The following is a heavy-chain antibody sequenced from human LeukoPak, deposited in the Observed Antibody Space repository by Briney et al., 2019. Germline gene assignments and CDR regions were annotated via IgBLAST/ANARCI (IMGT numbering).Heavy chain of an antibody. V-gene: IGHV4-39*02. D-gene: IGHD3-22*01. CDR1: GGSISSSSYY. CDR2: IYYSGST. CDR3: ARDTHYYDSSGYFTLDY. Sequence: SETLSLTCTVSGGSISSSSYYWGWIRQPPGKGLEWIGSIYYSGSTYYNPSLKSRVTISVGTSKNQFSLKLSSVTAADTAVYYCARDTHYYDSSGYFTLDYWGQGTLVTVSS. J-gene: IGHJ4*02.